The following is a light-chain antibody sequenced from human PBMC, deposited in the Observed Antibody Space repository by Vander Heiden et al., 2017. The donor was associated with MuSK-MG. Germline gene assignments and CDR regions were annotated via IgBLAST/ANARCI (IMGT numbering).Light chain of an antibody. CDR2: DVF. V-gene: IGKV3-11*01. Sequence: EIALTQSPATLSSSPVARATLSCRASQSVSRYLAWYQQIPGQAPRLLIYDVFNRATGIPVRFSGSGAATDYTLTISSLEPEDFAVYYCQYRTCWPPRYTFGQGTKLEIK. J-gene: IGKJ2*01. CDR3: QYRTCWPPRYT. CDR1: QSVSRY.